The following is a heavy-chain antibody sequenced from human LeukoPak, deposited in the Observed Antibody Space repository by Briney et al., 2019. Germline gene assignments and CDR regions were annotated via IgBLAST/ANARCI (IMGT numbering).Heavy chain of an antibody. Sequence: GESLKISCKGSGCTFAAYWIGWVRQMPGKGLEWMGIIYPGDSDTRYSPSFQGKVTISADKSISTAYLQWSSLKASDTAMYYCARHLGYGVYDAFDIWGQGTMVTVSS. CDR2: IYPGDSDT. D-gene: IGHD5-18*01. CDR1: GCTFAAYW. CDR3: ARHLGYGVYDAFDI. V-gene: IGHV5-51*01. J-gene: IGHJ3*02.